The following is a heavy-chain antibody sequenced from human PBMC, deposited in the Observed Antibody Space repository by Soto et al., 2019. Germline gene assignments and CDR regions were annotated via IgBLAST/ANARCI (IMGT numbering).Heavy chain of an antibody. J-gene: IGHJ6*02. D-gene: IGHD3-3*01. CDR2: IIPIFGTA. CDR1: GGTFSSYA. CDR3: ASTYYDFWRAFPYYYGMDV. Sequence: ASVKVSCKASGGTFSSYAISWVRQAPGQGLEWMGGIIPIFGTANYAQKFQGRVTITADESTSTAYMELSSLRSEDTAVYYCASTYYDFWRAFPYYYGMDVWGQGTTVTVSS. V-gene: IGHV1-69*13.